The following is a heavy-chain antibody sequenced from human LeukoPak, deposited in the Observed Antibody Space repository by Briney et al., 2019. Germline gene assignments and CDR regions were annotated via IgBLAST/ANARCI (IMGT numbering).Heavy chain of an antibody. CDR3: AKDISQGYTFGSIEEDY. V-gene: IGHV3-23*01. Sequence: GGSLRLSCAASGSAFSRYAMSWVRQAPGKGLEWLSAISESDGSTYYADSVKGRFTISRDNSKNTLYLQMNSLGADDTAVYFCAKDISQGYTFGSIEEDYWGQGTLVTVSS. CDR1: GSAFSRYA. J-gene: IGHJ4*02. D-gene: IGHD5-18*01. CDR2: ISESDGST.